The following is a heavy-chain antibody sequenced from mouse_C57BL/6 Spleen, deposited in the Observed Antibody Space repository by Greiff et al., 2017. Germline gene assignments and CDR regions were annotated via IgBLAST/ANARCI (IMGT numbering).Heavy chain of an antibody. D-gene: IGHD4-1*01. CDR3: ANRPIWGNLTWFAY. Sequence: VQGVESGPGLVAPSQSLSITCTVSGFSLTSYGVDWVRQPSGKGLEWLGVIWGGGSTNYNSALMSRLSISQDNSKSQVFLKMNSLQTDATAMYYCANRPIWGNLTWFAYWGQGTLVTVSA. CDR2: IWGGGST. J-gene: IGHJ3*01. CDR1: GFSLTSYG. V-gene: IGHV2-9*01.